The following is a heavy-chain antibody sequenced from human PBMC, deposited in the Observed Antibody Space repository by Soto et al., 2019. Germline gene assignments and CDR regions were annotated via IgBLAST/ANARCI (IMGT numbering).Heavy chain of an antibody. J-gene: IGHJ4*02. V-gene: IGHV3-30*18. Sequence: LRLSCAASGFTFSSYGMHWVRQAPGKGLEWVAVISYDGSNKYYADSVKGRFTISRDNSKNTLYLQMNSLRAEDTAVYYCAKGRRVFVVVITPVDYWGQGTLVTVSS. CDR1: GFTFSSYG. CDR2: ISYDGSNK. CDR3: AKGRRVFVVVITPVDY. D-gene: IGHD3-22*01.